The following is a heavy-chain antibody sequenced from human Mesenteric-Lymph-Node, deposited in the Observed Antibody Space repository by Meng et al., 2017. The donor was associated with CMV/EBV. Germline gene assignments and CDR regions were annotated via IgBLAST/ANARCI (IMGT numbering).Heavy chain of an antibody. J-gene: IGHJ4*02. D-gene: IGHD7-27*01. CDR1: GFTFSSYS. Sequence: GGSLRLSCAASGFTFSSYSMNWVRQAPGKGLEWVSSISSSSSYIYYADSVKGRFTISRDNAKTSLYLQMNSLRAEDTAVYYCARDNYPKTGEIDDWGQGTTVTVSS. CDR3: ARDNYPKTGEIDD. V-gene: IGHV3-21*01. CDR2: ISSSSSYI.